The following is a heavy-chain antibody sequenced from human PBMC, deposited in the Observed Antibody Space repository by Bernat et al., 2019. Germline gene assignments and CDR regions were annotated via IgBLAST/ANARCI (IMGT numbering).Heavy chain of an antibody. Sequence: EAQLLESGGGLVEPGGSLRLSCAASGFTFSLYAMAWVRQAPGKGLEWVSAISGSGITTYYADSVKGRFTVSRDNSRNTVYLEMSSLTAEDTALYYCAKDEESSARAHDAFDIWGHGTLVTVSS. CDR1: GFTFSLYA. J-gene: IGHJ3*02. V-gene: IGHV3-23*01. CDR3: AKDEESSARAHDAFDI. D-gene: IGHD6-19*01. CDR2: ISGSGITT.